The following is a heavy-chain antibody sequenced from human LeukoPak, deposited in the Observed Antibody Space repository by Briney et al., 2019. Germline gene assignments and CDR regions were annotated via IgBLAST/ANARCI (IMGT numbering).Heavy chain of an antibody. CDR1: GFTFSTYW. CDR2: ISGSGGST. D-gene: IGHD1-26*01. Sequence: PGGSLRLSCAASGFTFSTYWMSWVRQPPGKGLEWVSGISGSGGSTYYADSVKGRFTISRDNSKNTLYLQMNSLRAEDTAVYYCAKGGVSVWSGSYYWGQGIPVTVSS. J-gene: IGHJ4*02. V-gene: IGHV3-23*01. CDR3: AKGGVSVWSGSYY.